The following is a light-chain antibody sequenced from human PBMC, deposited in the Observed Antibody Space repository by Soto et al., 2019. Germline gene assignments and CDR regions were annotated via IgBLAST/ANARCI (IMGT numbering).Light chain of an antibody. CDR1: QAIRND. V-gene: IGKV1-17*01. CDR2: GSS. J-gene: IGKJ1*01. Sequence: DIQMPQSPSSLSASVGDRVTITCRASQAIRNDLSWYQQKPGRAPKRLIYGSSTLQSGVPSRFSGRGSGTEFTLTISSLQPEDFATYYFLQHNVFPRTFGQGTKVAIK. CDR3: LQHNVFPRT.